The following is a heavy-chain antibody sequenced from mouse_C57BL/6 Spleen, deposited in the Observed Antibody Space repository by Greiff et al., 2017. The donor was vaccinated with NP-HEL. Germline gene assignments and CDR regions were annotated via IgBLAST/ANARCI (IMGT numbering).Heavy chain of an antibody. V-gene: IGHV1-22*01. CDR1: GYTFTDYD. J-gene: IGHJ2*01. Sequence: EVQLQQSGPELVKPGASVKMSCKASGYTFTDYDMHWVKQSHGKSLEWIGYINPNNGGTSYNQKFKGKATLTVHKSSSTAYMELRSLTSDDSAVYYCARTPITTVGATVGYWGQGTTRTVAS. CDR3: ARTPITTVGATVGY. D-gene: IGHD1-1*01. CDR2: INPNNGGT.